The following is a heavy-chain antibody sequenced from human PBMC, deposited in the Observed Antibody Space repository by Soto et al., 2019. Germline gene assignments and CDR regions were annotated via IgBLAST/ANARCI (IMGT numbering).Heavy chain of an antibody. CDR2: IFHTGAT. J-gene: IGHJ3*01. D-gene: IGHD3-3*01. Sequence: QVNLQESGPGLVRPSDTLSLTCVVSGSSVTDSDWWFWIRQPPGKGLEWVGSIFHTGATYSNPSLKNRVSFSVDKSKNHFSLRLTSATALDTAVYFCARRFLEWGDAFDVWGQGALVTVSS. CDR1: GSSVTDSDW. V-gene: IGHV4-28*01. CDR3: ARRFLEWGDAFDV.